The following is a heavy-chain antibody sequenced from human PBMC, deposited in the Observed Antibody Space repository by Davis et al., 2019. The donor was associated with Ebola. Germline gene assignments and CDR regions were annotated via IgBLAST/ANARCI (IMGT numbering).Heavy chain of an antibody. V-gene: IGHV1-18*04. Sequence: AASVKVSCKASGYSFSDYYLHWVRQAPGQGLEWMGWINPHNGNTTYAQNVQGRVTMTTDTSTNTAYMEVGSLKSDDTSIYYCARAQFPTTSDHWGQGTLVTVSS. D-gene: IGHD1-1*01. J-gene: IGHJ4*02. CDR2: INPHNGNT. CDR1: GYSFSDYY. CDR3: ARAQFPTTSDH.